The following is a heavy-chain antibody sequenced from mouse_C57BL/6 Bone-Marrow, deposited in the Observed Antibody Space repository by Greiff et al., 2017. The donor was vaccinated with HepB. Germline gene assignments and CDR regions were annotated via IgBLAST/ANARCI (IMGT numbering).Heavy chain of an antibody. CDR1: GYTFTSYW. CDR2: IHPSDSDT. Sequence: VKLQQPGAELVKPGASVKVSCKASGYTFTSYWMHWVKQRPGQGLEWIGRIHPSDSDTNYNQKFQGKATLTVDKSSSTAYMQLSSLTSEDSAVYYCAIPIYYGYDRLAYWGQGTLVTVSA. J-gene: IGHJ3*01. V-gene: IGHV1-74*01. CDR3: AIPIYYGYDRLAY. D-gene: IGHD2-2*01.